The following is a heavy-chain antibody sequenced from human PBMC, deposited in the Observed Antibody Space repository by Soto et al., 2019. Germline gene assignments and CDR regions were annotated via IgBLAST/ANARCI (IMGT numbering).Heavy chain of an antibody. CDR2: IHYSGST. Sequence: PSETLSLTCIVSDGSISSDFWTWIRQPPGKGLEWIGDIHYSGSTSYNPSLRSRVTISVNTSKNQFSLSLNSVTAADTAVYYCVRVLTNGRSFDSWGQGTLVTVSS. CDR1: DGSISSDF. J-gene: IGHJ4*02. D-gene: IGHD4-17*01. V-gene: IGHV4-59*01. CDR3: VRVLTNGRSFDS.